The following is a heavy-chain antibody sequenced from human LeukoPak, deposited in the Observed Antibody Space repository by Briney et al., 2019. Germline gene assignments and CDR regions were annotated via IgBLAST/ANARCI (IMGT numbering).Heavy chain of an antibody. J-gene: IGHJ5*02. CDR1: GGSISSYY. CDR2: IYYSGST. CDR3: AKPRNLLYSSSWFDP. Sequence: PSETLSLTCTVSGGSISSYYWSWIRQPPGKGLEWIGYIYYSGSTNYNPSLKSRVTISVDTSKNQFSLKLSSVTAADTAVYYCAKPRNLLYSSSWFDPWGQGTLVTVSS. V-gene: IGHV4-59*12. D-gene: IGHD6-13*01.